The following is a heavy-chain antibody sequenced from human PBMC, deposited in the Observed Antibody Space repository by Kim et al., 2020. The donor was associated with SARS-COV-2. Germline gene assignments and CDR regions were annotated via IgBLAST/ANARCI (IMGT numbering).Heavy chain of an antibody. V-gene: IGHV4-39*01. CDR1: GGSISRSSYY. J-gene: IGHJ6*02. Sequence: SETLSLTCTVSGGSISRSSYYWDWIRQPPGKGLEWIGNIYYTGGTYYNPSLKSRVTISVDTSKNQFSLKLSSVTAADTAIYYCARRDYYHYGTDVWGHGTTVTVSS. CDR2: IYYTGGT. CDR3: ARRDYYHYGTDV.